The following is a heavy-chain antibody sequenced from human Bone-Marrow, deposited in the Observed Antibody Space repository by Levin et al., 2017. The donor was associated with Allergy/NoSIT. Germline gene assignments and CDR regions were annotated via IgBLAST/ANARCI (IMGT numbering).Heavy chain of an antibody. CDR1: GFTFRHYT. Sequence: GESLKISCAASGFTFRHYTMNWVRQAPGKGLEWVSCITSSGDSTYYADSVKGRFTISRDNAKNSLYLQLHRLRDEDTAMYYCARDPVRGYYDSSGYSGDHWGQGTLVTVSS. D-gene: IGHD3-22*01. V-gene: IGHV3-48*02. J-gene: IGHJ4*02. CDR2: ITSSGDST. CDR3: ARDPVRGYYDSSGYSGDH.